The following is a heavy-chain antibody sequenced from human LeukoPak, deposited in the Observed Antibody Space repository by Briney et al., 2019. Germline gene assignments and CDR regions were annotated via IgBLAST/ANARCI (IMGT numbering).Heavy chain of an antibody. D-gene: IGHD3-3*01. J-gene: IGHJ4*02. CDR2: IYYSGST. Sequence: SQTLSLTCTVSGGSISSGDYYWSWIRQPPGKGLEWIGYIYYSGSTYYNPSLKNRVTISVDTSKNQFSLKLSSVTAADTAVYYCARAKGTYYDFWSGYYTDYWGQGTLVTVSS. CDR1: GGSISSGDYY. V-gene: IGHV4-30-4*08. CDR3: ARAKGTYYDFWSGYYTDY.